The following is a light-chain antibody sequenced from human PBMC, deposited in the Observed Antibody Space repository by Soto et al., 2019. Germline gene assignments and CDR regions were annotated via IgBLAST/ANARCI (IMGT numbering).Light chain of an antibody. V-gene: IGKV3-20*01. Sequence: EIVLTQSPGTLSLSPGERATLSCRASQSVSSSYLAWYQQKSGQAPRLLIYGASSRATGIPDRFSGSGSGTDFTLTISRLEPEDFAVYYGQQDGSSPLTFGGGTKVDIK. J-gene: IGKJ4*01. CDR2: GAS. CDR3: QQDGSSPLT. CDR1: QSVSSSY.